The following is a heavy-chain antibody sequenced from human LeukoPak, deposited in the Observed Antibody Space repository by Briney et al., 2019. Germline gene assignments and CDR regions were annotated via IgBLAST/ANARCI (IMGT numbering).Heavy chain of an antibody. CDR1: GGSISSSSYY. CDR3: ARSSYVQLGFDP. J-gene: IGHJ5*02. D-gene: IGHD1-1*01. V-gene: IGHV4-39*01. CDR2: IYYSGST. Sequence: SETLSLTCTVSGGSISSSSYYWGWIRQPPGKGLEWIGSIYYSGSTYYNPSLKSRVTISVDTSKNRFSLKLGSVTAADTAAYYCARSSYVQLGFDPWGQGTLVTVSS.